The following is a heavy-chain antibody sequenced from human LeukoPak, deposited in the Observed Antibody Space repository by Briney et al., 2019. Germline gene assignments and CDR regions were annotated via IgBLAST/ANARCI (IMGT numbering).Heavy chain of an antibody. CDR1: GFTFSDCY. J-gene: IGHJ4*02. CDR3: ARDVCSGGSCYSGGVY. CDR2: ISSSGSTI. Sequence: GGSLRLSCAASGFTFSDCYMSWIRQAPGKGLEWVSYISSSGSTIYYADSVKGRFTISRDNAKNSLYLQMNSLRAEDTAVYYCARDVCSGGSCYSGGVYWGQGTLVTVSS. V-gene: IGHV3-11*04. D-gene: IGHD2-15*01.